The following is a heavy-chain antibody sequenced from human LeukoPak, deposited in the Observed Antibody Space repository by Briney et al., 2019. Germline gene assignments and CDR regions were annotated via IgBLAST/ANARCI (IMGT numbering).Heavy chain of an antibody. CDR2: IYTSGST. CDR1: GGSISSYY. D-gene: IGHD2-2*01. V-gene: IGHV4-4*07. Sequence: SETLSLTCTVSGGSISSYYWSWIRQPAGKGLEWIGRIYTSGSTNYNPSLKSRVTMSVDTSKNQFSLKLSSVTAADTAVYYCSRDCSSTSCPPADWFDPWGQGTLVTVSS. J-gene: IGHJ5*02. CDR3: SRDCSSTSCPPADWFDP.